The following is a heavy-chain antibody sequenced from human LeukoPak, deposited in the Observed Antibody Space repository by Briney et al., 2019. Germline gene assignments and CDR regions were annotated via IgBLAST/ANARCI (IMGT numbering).Heavy chain of an antibody. D-gene: IGHD5-18*01. Sequence: PGGSLRLSCAASGFTVSSNYMSWVRQAPGKGLEWVSVIYSGGSTYYSDSVKGRFTISRDNSQNTLYLQMDSLRAEDTAVYYCVSAIHLWSWYDYWGQGTLATVSS. CDR1: GFTVSSNY. CDR2: IYSGGST. J-gene: IGHJ4*02. CDR3: VSAIHLWSWYDY. V-gene: IGHV3-66*01.